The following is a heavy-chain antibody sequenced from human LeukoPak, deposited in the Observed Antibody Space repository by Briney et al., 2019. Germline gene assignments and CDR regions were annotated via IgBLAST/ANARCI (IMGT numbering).Heavy chain of an antibody. CDR2: ISSSSSTI. V-gene: IGHV3-48*01. CDR3: ARDPLEDG. Sequence: PGGSLRLSCAASGFTFSSYAMGWVRQAPGKGLEWVSYISSSSSTIYYADSVKGRFTISRDNAKNSLYLQMNSLRAEDTAVYYCARDPLEDGWGQGTLVTVSS. J-gene: IGHJ4*02. CDR1: GFTFSSYA. D-gene: IGHD1-1*01.